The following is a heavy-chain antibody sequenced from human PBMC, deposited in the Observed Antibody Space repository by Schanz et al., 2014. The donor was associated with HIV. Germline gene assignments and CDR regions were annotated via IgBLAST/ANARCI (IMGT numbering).Heavy chain of an antibody. CDR2: IWYDGSNK. D-gene: IGHD1-7*01. CDR3: ARDKSLAGTTGYFDC. J-gene: IGHJ4*02. V-gene: IGHV3-33*01. CDR1: GFTFSHYG. Sequence: QVQLVESGGGVVQPGRSLRLSCAASGFTFSHYGMHWVRQAPGKGLEWVAVIWYDGSNKYYADSVKGRFTISRDNSKNTLFLQMNSLRAEDTAVYYCARDKSLAGTTGYFDCWGQGTLVTVSS.